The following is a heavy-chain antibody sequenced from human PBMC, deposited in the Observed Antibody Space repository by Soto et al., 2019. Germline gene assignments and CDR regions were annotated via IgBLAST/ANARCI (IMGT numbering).Heavy chain of an antibody. CDR2: IKQGGNEK. D-gene: IGHD3-3*01. CDR3: LGPMTYEVPSYYYGMDV. J-gene: IGHJ6*02. V-gene: IGHV3-7*01. Sequence: PGGSLRLSCEASGFMFSTYLMSWVRQAPGKGLEWVANIKQGGNEKFYVDSVKGRFTISRDNAKKSLFLQMNSLRPEDTAVYYCLGPMTYEVPSYYYGMDVWGQGTTVTVSS. CDR1: GFMFSTYL.